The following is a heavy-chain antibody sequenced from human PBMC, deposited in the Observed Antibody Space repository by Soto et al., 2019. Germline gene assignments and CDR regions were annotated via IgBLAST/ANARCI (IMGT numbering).Heavy chain of an antibody. CDR1: GGSFSGYY. CDR3: ACFFTMVRGVISIDS. CDR2: INHSGST. D-gene: IGHD3-10*01. J-gene: IGHJ5*01. V-gene: IGHV4-34*01. Sequence: SETLSLTCAVYGGSFSGYYWSWIRQPPGKGLEWIGEINHSGSTNYNPSLKSRVTISVDTSKNQFSLKLSSVTAADTAVYYCACFFTMVRGVISIDSWGQGTPVTVSS.